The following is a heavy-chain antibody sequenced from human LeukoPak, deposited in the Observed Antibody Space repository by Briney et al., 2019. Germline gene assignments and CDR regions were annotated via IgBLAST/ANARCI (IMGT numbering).Heavy chain of an antibody. CDR2: INPSGGST. Sequence: ASVKVSCKASGHTFTSYYMHWVRQAPGQGLEWMGIINPSGGSTSYAQKFQGGVTVTRDTSTSTVYMELSSLRSDDTAVYYCARDPLSLRGYAERDCGSTTCSGAFDIWGQGTMVTVSS. J-gene: IGHJ3*02. CDR3: ARDPLSLRGYAERDCGSTTCSGAFDI. D-gene: IGHD2-2*01. CDR1: GHTFTSYY. V-gene: IGHV1-46*01.